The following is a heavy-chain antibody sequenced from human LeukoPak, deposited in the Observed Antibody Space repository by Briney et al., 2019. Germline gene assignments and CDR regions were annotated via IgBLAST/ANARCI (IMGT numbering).Heavy chain of an antibody. CDR1: GGSFSGYY. J-gene: IGHJ5*02. CDR3: ARGRRGLLWFGELRAWFDP. CDR2: INHSGST. Sequence: SETLSLTCAVYGGSFSGYYWSGIRQPPGKGREWIGEINHSGSTNYNPSLKSRVTISVDTSKNQFSLKLSSVTAADTAVYYCARGRRGLLWFGELRAWFDPWGQGTLVTVSS. V-gene: IGHV4-34*01. D-gene: IGHD3-10*01.